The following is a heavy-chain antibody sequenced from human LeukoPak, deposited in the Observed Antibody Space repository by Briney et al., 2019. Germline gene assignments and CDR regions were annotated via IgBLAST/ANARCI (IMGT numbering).Heavy chain of an antibody. CDR1: GGSISSYY. D-gene: IGHD6-19*01. CDR2: IYYSGST. J-gene: IGHJ4*02. V-gene: IGHV4-59*12. CDR3: ARVVPEQWLVHYFDY. Sequence: SETLSLTCTVSGGSISSYYWSWIRQPPGKGLEWIGYIYYSGSTNYNPSLKSRVTISVDTSKNQFSLKLSSVTAADTAVYYCARVVPEQWLVHYFDYWGQGTLVTVSS.